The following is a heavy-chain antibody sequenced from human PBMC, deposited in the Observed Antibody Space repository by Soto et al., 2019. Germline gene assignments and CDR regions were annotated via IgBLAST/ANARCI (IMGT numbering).Heavy chain of an antibody. V-gene: IGHV4-61*01. Sequence: PSETLSLTCTVSAGSVSSDSYYWSWIRQPPGEGLEWIGYVYYNGSTKYNPALKSRVTISVDMSKNQFSLRLNSATAADTAVYYCARDYAYSIYYYGFDVWGQGTTVTVSS. J-gene: IGHJ6*02. CDR3: ARDYAYSIYYYGFDV. D-gene: IGHD2-15*01. CDR1: AGSVSSDSYY. CDR2: VYYNGST.